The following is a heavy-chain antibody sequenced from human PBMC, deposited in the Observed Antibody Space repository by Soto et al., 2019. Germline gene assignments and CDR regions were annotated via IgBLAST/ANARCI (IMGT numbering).Heavy chain of an antibody. D-gene: IGHD3-3*01. CDR1: GGTFSTYI. Sequence: QVQLVQSGAEVRKPGSSVKVSCKAPGGTFSTYIISGVRQAPGQGLEWMGRIIPIPDITNYAQKFQGRVTVTADRSTSTAYMELTSLKSEDTAVYYCARDRITTRGDAFDLWGQGTMVTVSS. J-gene: IGHJ3*01. V-gene: IGHV1-69*08. CDR3: ARDRITTRGDAFDL. CDR2: IIPIPDIT.